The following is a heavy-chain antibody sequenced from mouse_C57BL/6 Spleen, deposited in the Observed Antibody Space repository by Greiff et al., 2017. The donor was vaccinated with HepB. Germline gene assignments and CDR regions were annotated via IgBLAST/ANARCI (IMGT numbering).Heavy chain of an antibody. D-gene: IGHD6-5*01. CDR2: INPNNGGT. CDR1: GYTFTDYN. Sequence: EVQLQQSGPELVKPGASVKIPCKASGYTFTDYNMDWVKQSHGKSLEWIGDINPNNGGTIYNQKFKGKATLTVDKSSSTAYMELRSLTSEDTAVYYCARGGYYGVPYWYFDVWGTGTTVTVSS. J-gene: IGHJ1*03. V-gene: IGHV1-18*01. CDR3: ARGGYYGVPYWYFDV.